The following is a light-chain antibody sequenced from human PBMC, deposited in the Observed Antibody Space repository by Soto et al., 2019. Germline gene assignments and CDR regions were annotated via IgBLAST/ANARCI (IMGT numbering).Light chain of an antibody. CDR2: GAS. CDR1: QSVNRY. V-gene: IGKV3-15*01. Sequence: ETVMTQSPATLSVSPGERATLSCRAGQSVNRYLAWYQQKPGQAPRLLIRGASARATGIPARFSGSGSGTEFTLTISSLQSEDFAVYYCQQYNQWPLTFGGGTKVEI. CDR3: QQYNQWPLT. J-gene: IGKJ4*01.